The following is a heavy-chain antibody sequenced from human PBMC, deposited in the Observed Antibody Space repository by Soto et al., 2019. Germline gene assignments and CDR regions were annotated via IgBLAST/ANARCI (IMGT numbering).Heavy chain of an antibody. Sequence: QLQLQESGPGLVKPSETLSLTCTVSGGSISSSSYYWGWIRQPPGKGLEWIGSIYYSGSTYYNPSLKSRVTISVDTSKNQFSLRLSSVTAADTAVYYCARHLPLTMIVVVIQPDWYFDLWGRGTLVTVSS. J-gene: IGHJ2*01. CDR1: GGSISSSSYY. V-gene: IGHV4-39*01. CDR2: IYYSGST. D-gene: IGHD3-22*01. CDR3: ARHLPLTMIVVVIQPDWYFDL.